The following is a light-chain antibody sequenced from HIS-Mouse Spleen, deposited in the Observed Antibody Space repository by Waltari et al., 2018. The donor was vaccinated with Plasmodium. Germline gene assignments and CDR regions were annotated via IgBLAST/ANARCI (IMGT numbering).Light chain of an antibody. CDR1: ALPKKY. V-gene: IGLV3-10*01. J-gene: IGLJ3*02. CDR3: YSTDSSGNHRV. Sequence: SYELTQPPSVSVSPGQTARITCPGDALPKKYAYWYQQKSGQAPVLVIYEDSQRPSGIPERFDGSSSGTMATLTISGAQVEDEADYYSYSTDSSGNHRVFGGGTKLTVL. CDR2: EDS.